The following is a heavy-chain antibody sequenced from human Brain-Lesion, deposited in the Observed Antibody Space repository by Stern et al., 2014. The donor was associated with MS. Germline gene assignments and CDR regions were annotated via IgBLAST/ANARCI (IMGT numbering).Heavy chain of an antibody. CDR1: GYLFDDYW. J-gene: IGHJ4*02. Sequence: EVQLEESGAEVKKPGESLKISCEASGYLFDDYWIGWVRQMSGRGLELVAIIFPRDSNTRYSPSVQGQVTISAAKSISPAYLQGSSLKASDTAIYYCARSPATPSGYDRFDYWGQGALVTVSS. CDR2: IFPRDSNT. D-gene: IGHD5-12*01. CDR3: ARSPATPSGYDRFDY. V-gene: IGHV5-51*03.